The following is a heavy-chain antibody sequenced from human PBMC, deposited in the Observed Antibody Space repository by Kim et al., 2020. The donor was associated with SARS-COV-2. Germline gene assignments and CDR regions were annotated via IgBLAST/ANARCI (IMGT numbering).Heavy chain of an antibody. Sequence: KRRVTISVDTSNNQFSLKLSSVTAADTAMYYCARRLNYYVSSGYWDAFDIWGQGTMVTVSS. D-gene: IGHD3-22*01. CDR3: ARRLNYYVSSGYWDAFDI. V-gene: IGHV4-61*07. J-gene: IGHJ3*02.